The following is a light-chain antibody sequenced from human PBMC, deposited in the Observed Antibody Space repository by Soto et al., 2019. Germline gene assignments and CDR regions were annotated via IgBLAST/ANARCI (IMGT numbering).Light chain of an antibody. Sequence: QSVLTQPSSVSATPGQKVTISCSGSGSNLGRNYVSWYPQLPGTAPKLLFYDNVYRCSGIPDRFSGSKSGTSATLGITGLQTGDEGDYYCGSWDNSMSSYVFGTGTKVTVL. CDR2: DNV. CDR1: GSNLGRNY. CDR3: GSWDNSMSSYV. V-gene: IGLV1-51*01. J-gene: IGLJ1*01.